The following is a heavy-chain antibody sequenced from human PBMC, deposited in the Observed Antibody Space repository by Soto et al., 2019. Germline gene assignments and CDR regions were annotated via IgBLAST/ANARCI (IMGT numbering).Heavy chain of an antibody. CDR3: ARGDREDIAVVIGVRPGEYGVDV. D-gene: IGHD2-15*01. CDR1: GFTFRNYA. V-gene: IGHV3-30-3*01. J-gene: IGHJ6*02. CDR2: ISYDGGNK. Sequence: QVQLVDSGGGVVQPGRSLRLSCAASGFTFRNYAMHWVRQAPGKGLECVAVISYDGGNKFYRDYVKGRFTISRDNSKNTLYLQINSLRYEDTAVYYCARGDREDIAVVIGVRPGEYGVDVWGQGTTVTVSS.